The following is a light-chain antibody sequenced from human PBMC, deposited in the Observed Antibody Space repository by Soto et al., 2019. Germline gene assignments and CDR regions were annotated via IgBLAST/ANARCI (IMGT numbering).Light chain of an antibody. V-gene: IGKV1-5*01. J-gene: IGKJ1*01. CDR1: QSISSW. CDR2: YAS. Sequence: DIQMTQSPATLSSSVGDRVTITCRASQSISSWLAGYQQKPGKAPKLLIYYASSWESGGPSRLSGSGAGTEVTLTISSRQADDFATDYCQQYNSYPRTFGQGTKVEIK. CDR3: QQYNSYPRT.